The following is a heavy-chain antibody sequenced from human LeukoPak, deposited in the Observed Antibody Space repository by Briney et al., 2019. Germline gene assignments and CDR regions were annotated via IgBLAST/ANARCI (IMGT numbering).Heavy chain of an antibody. CDR3: ARDLGRYRAFDY. CDR1: GFTFSSYG. CDR2: IWYDGSSK. J-gene: IGHJ4*02. Sequence: HPGGSLRLSCAASGFTFSSYGMHWVRQAPGKGLEWVAVIWYDGSSKYYADSVKGRFTISRDNSKNTLYLQMNSLRAEDTAVYYCARDLGRYRAFDYWGQGTLVTVSS. V-gene: IGHV3-33*01. D-gene: IGHD6-19*01.